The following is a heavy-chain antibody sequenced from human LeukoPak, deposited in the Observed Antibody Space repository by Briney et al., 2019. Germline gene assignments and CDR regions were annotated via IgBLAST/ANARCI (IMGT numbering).Heavy chain of an antibody. J-gene: IGHJ3*02. Sequence: GGSLRLSCVASGFTFSSNVLNWVRQAPGKGLEWVSVSGTYGRTQYADSVKGRFTISRDSSKYTLYLQINSLRVEDTAVYYCARGMDGYGPDAFDIWGQGTMVTVSS. CDR3: ARGMDGYGPDAFDI. D-gene: IGHD5-24*01. CDR1: GFTFSSNV. CDR2: SGTYGRT. V-gene: IGHV3-23*01.